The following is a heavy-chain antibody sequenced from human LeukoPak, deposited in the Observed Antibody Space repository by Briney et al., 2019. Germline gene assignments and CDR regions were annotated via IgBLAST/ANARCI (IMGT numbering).Heavy chain of an antibody. CDR3: AKDWANNAAAHD. J-gene: IGHJ4*02. Sequence: RAGGSLRLSCAVSGFTFSSYSMSWVRQAPGKGLEWVAVISYDGSNKYYADSVKGRFTISRDNSKNTLYLQMNSLRAEDTAVYYCAKDWANNAAAHDWGQGTLVTVSS. CDR1: GFTFSSYS. CDR2: ISYDGSNK. V-gene: IGHV3-30*04. D-gene: IGHD6-13*01.